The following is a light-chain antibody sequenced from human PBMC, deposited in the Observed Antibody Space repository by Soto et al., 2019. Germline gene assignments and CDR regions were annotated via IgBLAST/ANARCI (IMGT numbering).Light chain of an antibody. CDR2: GTS. V-gene: IGKV1D-16*01. CDR1: QSITNW. J-gene: IGKJ4*01. CDR3: QQYNNLPPN. Sequence: DVQMTQSPSSLSASVGDRVSITCRASQSITNWLAWYQQKPGKAPKSLIYGTSILQNGVPSRFSGSGSRTHSTLTIDSLQPEGFATYYCQQYNNLPPNFGGGTKVDI.